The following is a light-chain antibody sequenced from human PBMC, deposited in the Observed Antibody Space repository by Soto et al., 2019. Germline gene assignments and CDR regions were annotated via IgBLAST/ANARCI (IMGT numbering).Light chain of an antibody. J-gene: IGKJ1*01. Sequence: DLQMTQSPSTLSASVGDRGTITCRASQSISSWLAWYQQKPGKAPKLLIYDASSLESGVPSRFSGSGSGTEFTLTISSLQPDDFGSYYCQHTRTFGQGTKVDIK. CDR3: QHTRT. V-gene: IGKV1-5*01. CDR1: QSISSW. CDR2: DAS.